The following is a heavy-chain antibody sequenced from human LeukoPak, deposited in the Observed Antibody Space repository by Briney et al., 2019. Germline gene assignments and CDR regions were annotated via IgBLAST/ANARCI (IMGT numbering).Heavy chain of an antibody. D-gene: IGHD3-3*01. J-gene: IGHJ4*02. CDR1: GGSISSGGYS. V-gene: IGHV4-31*03. Sequence: SQTLSLTCTVPGGSISSGGYSWSWIRQHPGKGLEWIGYIYYSGSTYYNPSLKSRVTISVDTSKNQFSLKLSSVTAADTAVYYCARVTIFGVVDEMYYFDYWGQGTLVTVSS. CDR2: IYYSGST. CDR3: ARVTIFGVVDEMYYFDY.